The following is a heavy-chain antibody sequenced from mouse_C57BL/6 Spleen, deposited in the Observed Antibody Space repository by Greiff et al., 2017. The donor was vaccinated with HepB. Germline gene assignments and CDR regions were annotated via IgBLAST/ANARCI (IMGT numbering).Heavy chain of an antibody. D-gene: IGHD1-1*01. V-gene: IGHV1-59*01. CDR2: IDPSDSYT. CDR3: ARSYYGSGDY. CDR1: GYTFTSYW. J-gene: IGHJ2*01. Sequence: VQLQQPGAELVRPGTSVKLSCKASGYTFTSYWMHWVKQRPGQGLEWIGVIDPSDSYTNYNQKFKGKATFTVDTSSSTAYMQLSSLTSEDSAVYYCARSYYGSGDYWGQGTTLTVSS.